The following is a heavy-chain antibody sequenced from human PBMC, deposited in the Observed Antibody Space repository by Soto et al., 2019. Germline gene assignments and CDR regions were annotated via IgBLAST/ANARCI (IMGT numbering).Heavy chain of an antibody. D-gene: IGHD5-12*01. CDR3: ARGALPSGYEFGY. CDR1: GFTVSSNY. CDR2: IYSGGST. J-gene: IGHJ4*02. V-gene: IGHV3-53*01. Sequence: GGSLRLSCAASGFTVSSNYMSWVRQAPGKGLEWVSVIYSGGSTYYADSVKGRFTISRDNSKNTLYLQMNSLRAEDTAVYYCARGALPSGYEFGYWGQGTLVTVSS.